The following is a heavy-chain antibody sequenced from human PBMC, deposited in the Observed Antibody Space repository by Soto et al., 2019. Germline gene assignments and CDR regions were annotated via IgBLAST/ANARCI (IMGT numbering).Heavy chain of an antibody. CDR1: GFTFSSYA. V-gene: IGHV3-23*01. Sequence: EVQLLESGGGLVQPGGSLRLSCAASGFTFSSYAMSWVRQAPGKGLEWVSAISGSGGSTYYADSVKGRFTISRDNSKNTLYLQMNSLRAEDTAVYYCAKWFGDTIFGVVTYYSYAMDVWGQGTTVTVSS. CDR2: ISGSGGST. D-gene: IGHD3-3*01. J-gene: IGHJ6*02. CDR3: AKWFGDTIFGVVTYYSYAMDV.